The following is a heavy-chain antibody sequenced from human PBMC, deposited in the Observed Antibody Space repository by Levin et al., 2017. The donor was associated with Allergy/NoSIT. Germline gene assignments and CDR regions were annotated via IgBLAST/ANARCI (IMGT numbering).Heavy chain of an antibody. V-gene: IGHV4-39*02. CDR1: GGSISSSRYY. CDR2: IYDSGST. J-gene: IGHJ6*02. CDR3: AGGRSGYYIGMDV. D-gene: IGHD3-3*01. Sequence: PSETLSLTCTVSGGSISSSRYYWGWIRQPPGKGLEWIGNIYDSGSTYYNPSLKSRVTMSGDTSKNHFSLNLTSVTAADTAVYYCAGGRSGYYIGMDVWGQGTTVTVSS.